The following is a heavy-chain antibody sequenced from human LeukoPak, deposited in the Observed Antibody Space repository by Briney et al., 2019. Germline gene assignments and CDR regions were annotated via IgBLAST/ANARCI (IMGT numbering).Heavy chain of an antibody. V-gene: IGHV4-39*07. CDR3: ARESGRITMVRGAPPAPC. D-gene: IGHD3-10*01. CDR1: GGSISSSTSY. CDR2: IYYSGST. Sequence: SETLSLTCTVSGGSISSSTSYWGWIRQPPGKGLEWIGSIYYSGSTYYNPSLKSRVTISVDTSKNQFSLRLSSVTAADTAVYYCARESGRITMVRGAPPAPCWGQGTLVTVSS. J-gene: IGHJ4*02.